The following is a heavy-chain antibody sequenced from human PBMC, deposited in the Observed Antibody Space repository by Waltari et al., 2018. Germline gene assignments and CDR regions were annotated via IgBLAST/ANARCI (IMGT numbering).Heavy chain of an antibody. Sequence: EVQLVESGGGLVKPGGSLRLSCAASGLRFNAYTMNWVRQTPEKGLEWVSSIGRSSTYTYYADSVKGRFTISRDNAANSLYLEMNALRPEDTAVYYCASHLEDFYYYMDVWGKGTTVTVSS. V-gene: IGHV3-21*06. CDR2: IGRSSTYT. J-gene: IGHJ6*03. CDR1: GLRFNAYT. CDR3: ASHLEDFYYYMDV.